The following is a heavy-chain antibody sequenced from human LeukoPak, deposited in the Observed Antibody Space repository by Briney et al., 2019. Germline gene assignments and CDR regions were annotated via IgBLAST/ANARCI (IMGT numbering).Heavy chain of an antibody. CDR3: ARRLYGDQGYFYYGMDV. V-gene: IGHV3-53*01. Sequence: PGGSLRLSCAASGFIVSINYMSWVRQAPGKGLEWVSVIYSRGSIYYADSVKGRFTMSRDNSKNTLSLQMNSLRVEDTAMYYCARRLYGDQGYFYYGMDVWGKGTTVTVSS. CDR1: GFIVSINY. CDR2: IYSRGSI. J-gene: IGHJ6*04. D-gene: IGHD4-17*01.